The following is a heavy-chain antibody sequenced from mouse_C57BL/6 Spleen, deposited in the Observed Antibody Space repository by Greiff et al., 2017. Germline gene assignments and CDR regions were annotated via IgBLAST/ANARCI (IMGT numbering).Heavy chain of an antibody. CDR1: GYTFTSYW. CDR3: ARGDTTVPGY. D-gene: IGHD1-1*01. V-gene: IGHV1-69*01. Sequence: QVQLQQPGAELVMPGASVKLSCKASGYTFTSYWMHWVKQRPGQGLEWIGEIDPSDSYTNYNQKFKGKSTLTVDKSSSTAYMQPRSLTSEDSAVYYCARGDTTVPGYWGQGTTLTVSS. J-gene: IGHJ2*01. CDR2: IDPSDSYT.